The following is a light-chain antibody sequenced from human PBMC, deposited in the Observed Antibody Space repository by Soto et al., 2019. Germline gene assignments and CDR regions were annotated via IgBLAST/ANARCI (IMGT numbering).Light chain of an antibody. J-gene: IGLJ1*01. Sequence: SVLTQPAPVSGSTGKSITISCTGTSSVLAIYNCVSLYQQQPGEARKLMSYQVTHRPSGVSNRFSGTRSGHTASPPLSALQPEHEADYPCSSHTDCSNHVFGTGRQVT. CDR2: QVT. CDR1: SSVLAIYNC. CDR3: SSHTDCSNHV. V-gene: IGLV2-14*01.